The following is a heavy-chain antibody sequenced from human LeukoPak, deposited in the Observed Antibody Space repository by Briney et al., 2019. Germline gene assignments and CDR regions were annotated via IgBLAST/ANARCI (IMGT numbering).Heavy chain of an antibody. CDR1: GFTFSRYW. CDR2: VKKDGSEK. Sequence: GGSLRLSCAASGFTFSRYWMSWVRQAPGKGLEWVANVKKDGSEKYYVDSVKGRFTVSRDNAKNSLYLQATSLRVDDTAVYFRARGSGWLDYWGQGTLVTVSS. D-gene: IGHD6-19*01. J-gene: IGHJ4*02. CDR3: ARGSGWLDY. V-gene: IGHV3-7*03.